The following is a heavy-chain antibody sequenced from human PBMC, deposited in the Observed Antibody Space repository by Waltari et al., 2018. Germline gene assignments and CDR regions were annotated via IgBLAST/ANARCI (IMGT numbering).Heavy chain of an antibody. Sequence: QVQLQESGPGLVKPSETLSLNCTVSGGSISSNYWSWIRQPPGKGLEWIGYIYYSGRTNYNPYLKSRVTLSINTSKNQFSLKLTSVTAADTAVYYCASLGRYTWNYYAFEVWGQGTKVTVSS. D-gene: IGHD1-7*01. CDR3: ASLGRYTWNYYAFEV. CDR1: GGSISSNY. V-gene: IGHV4-59*01. J-gene: IGHJ3*01. CDR2: IYYSGRT.